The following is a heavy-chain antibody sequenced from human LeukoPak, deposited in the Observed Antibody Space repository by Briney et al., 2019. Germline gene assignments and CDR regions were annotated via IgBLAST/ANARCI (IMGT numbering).Heavy chain of an antibody. V-gene: IGHV1-2*02. D-gene: IGHD3-10*01. CDR3: XXXXYGSGSHIFDY. CDR2: INPNSGGT. J-gene: IGHJ4*02. CDR1: GYTFTGYY. Sequence: ASVKVSCKASGYTFTGYYMHWVRQAPGQGLEWMGWINPNSGGTNYAQKFQGRVTMTRDTSISTAYMELSRLRSDDTAVYYCXXXXYGSGSHIFDYWGQGTLVTVSS.